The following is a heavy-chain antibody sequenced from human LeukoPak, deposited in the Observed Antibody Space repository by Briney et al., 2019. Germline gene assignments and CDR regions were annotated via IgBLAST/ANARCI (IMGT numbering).Heavy chain of an antibody. J-gene: IGHJ5*02. CDR2: ISYDGSNK. D-gene: IGHD6-13*01. CDR1: GFTFSHYA. CDR3: AREGQPYNWFDP. Sequence: GGSLRLSCATSGFTFSHYAFHWVRQAPGKGLEWVAVISYDGSNKYYADSVKGRFTISRDDFKKTLYLQMNSLRAEDTAVYYCAREGQPYNWFDPWGQGTLVTVSS. V-gene: IGHV3-30*06.